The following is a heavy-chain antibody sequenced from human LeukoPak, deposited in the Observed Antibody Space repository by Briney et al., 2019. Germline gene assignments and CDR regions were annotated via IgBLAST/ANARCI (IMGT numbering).Heavy chain of an antibody. D-gene: IGHD2-15*01. CDR1: GGSISSGGYS. CDR2: IYHSGST. Sequence: SETLSLTCAVSGGSISSGGYSLSWIRQPPGKGLEWIGYIYHSGSTYYNPSLKSRVTISVDRSKNQFSLKLSSVTAADTAVYYCARVYCSGGSCYEIDYWGQGTLVTVSS. J-gene: IGHJ4*02. CDR3: ARVYCSGGSCYEIDY. V-gene: IGHV4-30-2*01.